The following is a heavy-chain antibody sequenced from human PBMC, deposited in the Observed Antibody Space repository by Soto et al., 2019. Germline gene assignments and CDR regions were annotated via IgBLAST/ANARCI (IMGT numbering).Heavy chain of an antibody. J-gene: IGHJ2*01. CDR2: FDPEDGET. CDR1: GYTLTELS. D-gene: IGHD2-15*01. Sequence: QVQLVQSGAEVKKPGASVKVSCKVSGYTLTELSMHWVRQAPGKGLEWMGGFDPEDGETIYAQKFQGRVTMTEDTSTEEAYMELSSLRSEDTAVYYCATDTRYCSGGSCYGYFDLWGRGTLVTVSS. V-gene: IGHV1-24*01. CDR3: ATDTRYCSGGSCYGYFDL.